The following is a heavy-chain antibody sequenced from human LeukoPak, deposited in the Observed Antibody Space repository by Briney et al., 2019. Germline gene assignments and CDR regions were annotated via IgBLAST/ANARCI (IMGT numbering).Heavy chain of an antibody. Sequence: SETLSLTCTVSGGSLSSYYWNWIRQPAGKGLEWIGRIYTSGSTNYNPSLKSRVTMSVDTSKNQFSLKLSSVTAADTAVYYCARDKSRTYGSADAFDIWGQGTMVTVSS. D-gene: IGHD3-10*01. J-gene: IGHJ3*02. CDR1: GGSLSSYY. V-gene: IGHV4-4*07. CDR3: ARDKSRTYGSADAFDI. CDR2: IYTSGST.